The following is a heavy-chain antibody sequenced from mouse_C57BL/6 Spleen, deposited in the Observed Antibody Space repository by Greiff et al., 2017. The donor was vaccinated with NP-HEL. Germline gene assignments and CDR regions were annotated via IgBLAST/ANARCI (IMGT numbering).Heavy chain of an antibody. J-gene: IGHJ4*01. D-gene: IGHD2-4*01. Sequence: EVKLQESGEGLVKPGGSLKLSCAASGFTFSSYAMSWVRQTPEKRLEWVAYISSGGDYIYYADTVKGRFTISRDNARNTLYLQMSSLKSEDTAMYYCTRAYDYDYAMDYWGQGTSVTVSS. CDR3: TRAYDYDYAMDY. CDR1: GFTFSSYA. V-gene: IGHV5-9-1*02. CDR2: ISSGGDYI.